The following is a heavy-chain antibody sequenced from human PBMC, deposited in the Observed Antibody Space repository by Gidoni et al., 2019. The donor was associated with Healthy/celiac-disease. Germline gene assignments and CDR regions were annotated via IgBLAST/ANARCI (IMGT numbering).Heavy chain of an antibody. D-gene: IGHD2-21*02. J-gene: IGHJ6*03. V-gene: IGHV3-66*01. CDR2: IYSGGST. CDR1: GFTVSSNY. Sequence: EVQLVESGGGLVQPGGSLRLSCEASGFTVSSNYMSWVRQAPGKGLEWGSVIYSGGSTHYADSVKGRFTISIDNSKNTLYLQMNSLRAEDTAVYYCARGGRYCGGDCYSNYYYYYMDVWGKGTTVTVSS. CDR3: ARGGRYCGGDCYSNYYYYYMDV.